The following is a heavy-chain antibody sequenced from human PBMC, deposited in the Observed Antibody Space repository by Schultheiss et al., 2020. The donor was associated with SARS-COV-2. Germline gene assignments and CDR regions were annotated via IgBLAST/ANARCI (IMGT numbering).Heavy chain of an antibody. V-gene: IGHV1-69*13. CDR2: IIPIFGTA. CDR3: ARVYYDSSGYGSYYYGMDV. D-gene: IGHD3-22*01. J-gene: IGHJ6*02. CDR1: GGTFSSYA. Sequence: SVKVSCKASGGTFSSYAIGWVRQAPGQGLEWMGGIIPIFGTANYAQKVQGRVTITADEPTSTGYMELSSLRSEDTVVYYCARVYYDSSGYGSYYYGMDVWGHGTTVTVYS.